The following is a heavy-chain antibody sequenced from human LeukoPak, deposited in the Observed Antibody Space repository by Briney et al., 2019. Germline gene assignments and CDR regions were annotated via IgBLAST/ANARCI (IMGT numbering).Heavy chain of an antibody. Sequence: SLRLSCAASGFTFDDYAMHWVRQAPGKGLEWVSGISWNSGSIGYADSVKGRFTISRDNAKNSLYLQMNSLRAEDTALYYCAKDNSPIAVAEYDYWGQGTLVTVSS. J-gene: IGHJ4*02. CDR3: AKDNSPIAVAEYDY. CDR2: ISWNSGSI. V-gene: IGHV3-9*01. CDR1: GFTFDDYA. D-gene: IGHD6-19*01.